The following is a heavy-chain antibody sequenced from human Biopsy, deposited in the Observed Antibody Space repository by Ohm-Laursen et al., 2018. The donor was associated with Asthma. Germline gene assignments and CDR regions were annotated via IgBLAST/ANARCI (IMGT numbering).Heavy chain of an antibody. V-gene: IGHV1-3*01. CDR2: INAGNGST. D-gene: IGHD3-9*01. Sequence: ASVKVSCKASGYTFINYAIHWVRQAPGQRLEWMGWINAGNGSTKYSEKFQGRVTITRDTSASTAYMDLSSLRSEDTAVYYCARTYYDFLTGQVNDALAMWGQGTVVTVSS. CDR3: ARTYYDFLTGQVNDALAM. CDR1: GYTFINYA. J-gene: IGHJ3*02.